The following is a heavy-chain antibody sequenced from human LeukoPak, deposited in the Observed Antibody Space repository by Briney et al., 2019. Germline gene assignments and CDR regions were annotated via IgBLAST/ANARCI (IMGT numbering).Heavy chain of an antibody. CDR3: VRYVVAYRVLDI. V-gene: IGHV3-71*01. CDR2: IRNKGYGGTT. CDR1: GFTVSDYY. J-gene: IGHJ3*02. D-gene: IGHD2-21*01. Sequence: GGSLRLSCAASGFTVSDYYMTWVRQAPGKGLEWVGGIRNKGYGGTTEYAASVKGRFTISRDDSESIAWLQMNSLKTEDTAVYYCVRYVVAYRVLDIWGQGTTVTVSS.